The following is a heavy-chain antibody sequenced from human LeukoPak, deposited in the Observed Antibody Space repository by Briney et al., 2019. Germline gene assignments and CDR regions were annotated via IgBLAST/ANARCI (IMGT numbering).Heavy chain of an antibody. V-gene: IGHV3-7*03. CDR2: IKQDGSEK. D-gene: IGHD1-26*01. J-gene: IGHJ4*02. CDR3: TRDYRGTFDY. Sequence: HTGGSLRLSCVASGFTYSSYWMSWVRQAPGKGLEWVANIKQDGSEKNYVDSVKGRFTISRDNAENSLYLQMNSLRAEDTAVYYCTRDYRGTFDYWGQGTLVTVSS. CDR1: GFTYSSYW.